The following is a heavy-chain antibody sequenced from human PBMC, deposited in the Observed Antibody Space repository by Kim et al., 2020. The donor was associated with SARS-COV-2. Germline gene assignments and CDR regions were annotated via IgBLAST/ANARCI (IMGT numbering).Heavy chain of an antibody. V-gene: IGHV1-8*01. D-gene: IGHD1-26*01. CDR1: GYTFTSYD. CDR3: ARVCGGRLRSGSYLFGPHWFDP. J-gene: IGHJ5*02. Sequence: ASVKVSCKASGYTFTSYDINWVRQATGQGLEWMGWMNPNSGNTGYAQKFQGRVTMTRNTSISTAYMELSSLRSEDTAVYYCARVCGGRLRSGSYLFGPHWFDPWGQGTLVTVSS. CDR2: MNPNSGNT.